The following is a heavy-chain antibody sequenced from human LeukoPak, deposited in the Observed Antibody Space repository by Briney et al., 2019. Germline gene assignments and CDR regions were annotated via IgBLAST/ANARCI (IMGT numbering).Heavy chain of an antibody. D-gene: IGHD2-2*01. Sequence: SETLSLTCAVYGGSFSGYCWSWIRQPPGKGLEWIGEINHSGSTNYNPSLKSRVTISVDTSKNQISLKVRSATAADTAVYYCARTTEDCSSTSCYQYWFDPWGQGTLVTVSS. CDR3: ARTTEDCSSTSCYQYWFDP. J-gene: IGHJ5*02. CDR1: GGSFSGYC. CDR2: INHSGST. V-gene: IGHV4-34*01.